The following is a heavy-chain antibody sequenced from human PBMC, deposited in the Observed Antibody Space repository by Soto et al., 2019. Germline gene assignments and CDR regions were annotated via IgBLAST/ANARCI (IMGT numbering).Heavy chain of an antibody. Sequence: QVQLVQSGAEVKKPGASVNVSCKASGYSFHTYAISWVRQAPGQGLEWVGWISGYNGNTNYAQKFXGXVXXTRDTSTKTAFMELRSLTGDDTAVYYCAREYGMDVWGQGTTVTVSS. V-gene: IGHV1-18*01. CDR3: AREYGMDV. J-gene: IGHJ6*02. CDR2: ISGYNGNT. CDR1: GYSFHTYA.